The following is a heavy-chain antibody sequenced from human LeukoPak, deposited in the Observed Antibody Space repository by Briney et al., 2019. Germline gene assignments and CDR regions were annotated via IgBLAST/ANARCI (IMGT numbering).Heavy chain of an antibody. D-gene: IGHD1-26*01. CDR2: IRYDGSNR. CDR1: GFTFSSYG. V-gene: IGHV3-30*02. Sequence: GGSLRLSCAASGFTFSSYGMHWVRQAPGKGLEWVAFIRYDGSNRYYADSVKGRFTISRDNSKNTLYLQMNSLRAEDTAVYYCAKGRGWEASYYYYYMDVWGKGTTVTISS. CDR3: AKGRGWEASYYYYYMDV. J-gene: IGHJ6*03.